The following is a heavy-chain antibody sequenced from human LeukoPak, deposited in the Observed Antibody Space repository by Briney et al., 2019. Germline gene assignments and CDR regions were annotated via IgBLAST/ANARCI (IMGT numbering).Heavy chain of an antibody. V-gene: IGHV3-11*01. D-gene: IGHD3-9*01. CDR2: ISSSGSTI. J-gene: IGHJ4*02. Sequence: GGSLRLSCAASGFTFSDYYMSWIRQAPGKGLEWVSYISSSGSTIYYADSVKGRFTISRDNAKNSLYLQMNSLRAEDTAVYYCASGKYDILPPYYFDYWGQGTLVTVSS. CDR3: ASGKYDILPPYYFDY. CDR1: GFTFSDYY.